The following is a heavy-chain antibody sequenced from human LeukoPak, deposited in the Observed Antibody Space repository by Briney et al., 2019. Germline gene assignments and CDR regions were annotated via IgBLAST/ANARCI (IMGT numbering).Heavy chain of an antibody. CDR2: ITSSSIYK. J-gene: IGHJ4*02. CDR1: GFTFSRYN. D-gene: IGHD6-19*01. Sequence: GGSLRLSCATSGFTFSRYNMNWVRQAPGKGLEWVSSITSSSIYKHYADSMKGRFTISRDNSKNTLYLQMNSLRAEDTAVYYCAKDCPREQWLAPYYFDYWGQGTLVTVSS. V-gene: IGHV3-21*04. CDR3: AKDCPREQWLAPYYFDY.